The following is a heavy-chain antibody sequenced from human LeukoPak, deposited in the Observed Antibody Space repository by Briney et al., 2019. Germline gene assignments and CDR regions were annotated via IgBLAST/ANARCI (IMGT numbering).Heavy chain of an antibody. J-gene: IGHJ5*02. V-gene: IGHV4-30-4*01. Sequence: SETLSLTCTVSGCSIFSGDYYWSWIRQPPGKGLEWIGYIYYNGITYFNPSLESRVSMSVDTSKNQFSLNLSSVTAADTAVYYCARGDYNDGGGYLDHWGQGALVTVSS. CDR3: ARGDYNDGGGYLDH. CDR1: GCSIFSGDYY. D-gene: IGHD3-22*01. CDR2: IYYNGIT.